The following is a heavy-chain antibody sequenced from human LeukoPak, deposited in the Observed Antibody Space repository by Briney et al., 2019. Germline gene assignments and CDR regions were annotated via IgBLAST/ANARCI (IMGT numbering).Heavy chain of an antibody. D-gene: IGHD6-19*01. CDR3: ARDRIAVASSGYYYYMDV. J-gene: IGHJ6*03. V-gene: IGHV1-18*01. CDR1: GYTFTTYN. CDR2: ISGYNGNT. Sequence: ASVKVSCKASGYTFTTYNINWVRQAPGQGLEWMGWISGYNGNTNYAQKFQGRVTMTRDTSISTAYMELSRLRSDDTAVYYCARDRIAVASSGYYYYMDVWGKGTTVTVSS.